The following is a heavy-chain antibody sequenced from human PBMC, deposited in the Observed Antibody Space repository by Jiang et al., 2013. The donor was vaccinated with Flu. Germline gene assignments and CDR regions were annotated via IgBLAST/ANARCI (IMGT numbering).Heavy chain of an antibody. V-gene: IGHV4-31*03. CDR3: ARDSPLVPRTFDS. D-gene: IGHD2-8*02. J-gene: IGHJ4*02. CDR1: GGSVSTAYYH. CDR2: VYYTGTT. Sequence: GPGLVKPSQTLSLTCTVSGGSVSTAYYHWGWIRQHPGKGLEWIGYVYYTGTTYYNPSLKSRVRISVDSSKKYISLKLTSVTAADTAMYFCARDSPLVPRTFDSWGQGTLVTVSS.